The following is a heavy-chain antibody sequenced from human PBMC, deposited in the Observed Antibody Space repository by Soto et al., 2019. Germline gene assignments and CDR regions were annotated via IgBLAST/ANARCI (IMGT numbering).Heavy chain of an antibody. Sequence: QVQLQQWGAGLLKPSETLSLTCAVYGGSFSGYYWSWIRQPPGKGLEWIGEINHSGSTNYNPSLKSRVTISVDTSKHQFSLKLSSVTAADTAGYYCAIVCGCSGGSQDAFDIWGKGTMVTVSS. J-gene: IGHJ3*02. CDR1: GGSFSGYY. CDR2: INHSGST. CDR3: AIVCGCSGGSQDAFDI. V-gene: IGHV4-34*01. D-gene: IGHD2-15*01.